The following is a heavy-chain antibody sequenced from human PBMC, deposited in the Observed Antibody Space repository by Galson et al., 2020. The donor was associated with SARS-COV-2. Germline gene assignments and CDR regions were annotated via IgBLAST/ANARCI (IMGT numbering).Heavy chain of an antibody. J-gene: IGHJ6*02. CDR3: AREGIAVAGAVDV. V-gene: IGHV3-7*01. D-gene: IGHD6-19*01. CDR2: IKQDGSEK. CDR1: GFTFSSYW. Sequence: GGSLRLSCAASGFTFSSYWMSWVRQAPGKGLEWVANIKQDGSEKYYVDSVKGRFTISRDNAKNSLYLQMNSLRAEDTAVYYCAREGIAVAGAVDVWGQGTTVTVSS.